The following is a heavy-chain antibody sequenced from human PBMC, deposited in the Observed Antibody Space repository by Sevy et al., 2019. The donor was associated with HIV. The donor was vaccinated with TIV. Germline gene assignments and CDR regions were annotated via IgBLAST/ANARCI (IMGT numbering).Heavy chain of an antibody. CDR2: ISGGGGNT. CDR3: AREYHDTSGYPRYSMDV. J-gene: IGHJ6*02. Sequence: GGSLRLSCAASGFTFSTYAMYWVRQAPGKGLEYVSAISGGGGNTYYGTSVKGRFTVSRDNAKNTLYLQMGSLRAEDMAVYFCAREYHDTSGYPRYSMDVWGQGTTVTVSS. V-gene: IGHV3-64*01. D-gene: IGHD3-22*01. CDR1: GFTFSTYA.